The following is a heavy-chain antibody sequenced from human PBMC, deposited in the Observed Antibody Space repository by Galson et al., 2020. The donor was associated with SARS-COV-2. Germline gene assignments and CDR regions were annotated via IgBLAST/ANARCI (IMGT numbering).Heavy chain of an antibody. CDR3: ARLYYDFWSGYSDPGIDV. CDR1: GGSISSYY. V-gene: IGHV4-59*08. D-gene: IGHD3-3*01. J-gene: IGHJ6*02. Sequence: ETSETLSLTCTVSGGSISSYYWSWIRQPPGKGREWNGYIYYSGSTNYNPSLKSRVTISVDTSKTQFSLKLSSVTAADTAVYYCARLYYDFWSGYSDPGIDVWGQGTTVTVSS. CDR2: IYYSGST.